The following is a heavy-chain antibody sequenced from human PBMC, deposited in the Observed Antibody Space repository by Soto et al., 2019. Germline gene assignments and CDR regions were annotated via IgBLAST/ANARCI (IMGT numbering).Heavy chain of an antibody. Sequence: ASVKVSCKASGGTFSSYTISWVRQAPGQGLEWMGRIIPILGIANYAQKFQGRVTITADKSTSTAYMELSSLRSEDTAVYYCAIAARPPYYYYYMDVWGKGTTVTVSS. CDR3: AIAARPPYYYYYMDV. CDR2: IIPILGIA. D-gene: IGHD6-6*01. CDR1: GGTFSSYT. J-gene: IGHJ6*03. V-gene: IGHV1-69*02.